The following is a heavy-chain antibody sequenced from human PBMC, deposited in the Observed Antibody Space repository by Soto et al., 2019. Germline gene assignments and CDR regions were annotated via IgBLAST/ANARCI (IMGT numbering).Heavy chain of an antibody. D-gene: IGHD3-22*01. CDR3: ARDRPYYYDSSGSNLILY. Sequence: SETLSLTCTVSGGSISSYYWSWIRQPPGKGLEWIGYIYYSGSTNYNPSLKSRVTISVDTSKNQFSLKLSSVTAADTAVYYCARDRPYYYDSSGSNLILYWGPGTLGTVS. J-gene: IGHJ4*02. CDR2: IYYSGST. CDR1: GGSISSYY. V-gene: IGHV4-59*01.